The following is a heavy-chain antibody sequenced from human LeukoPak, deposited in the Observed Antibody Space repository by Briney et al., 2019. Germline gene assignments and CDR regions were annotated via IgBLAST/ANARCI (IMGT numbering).Heavy chain of an antibody. D-gene: IGHD4-23*01. J-gene: IGHJ4*02. Sequence: GGSLRRSCAASGFTFSSYSMNWVRQAPGKGLEWVSSISSSSSYIYYADSVKGRFTISRDNSKNTLYLQMSSLRAEDTAVYYCVRAPTVVTYFDYWGQGTLVTVSS. CDR3: VRAPTVVTYFDY. V-gene: IGHV3-21*04. CDR2: ISSSSSYI. CDR1: GFTFSSYS.